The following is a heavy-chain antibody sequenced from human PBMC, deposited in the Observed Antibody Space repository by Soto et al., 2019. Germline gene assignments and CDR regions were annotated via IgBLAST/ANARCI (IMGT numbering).Heavy chain of an antibody. CDR3: AKDAVPYNGKWDWFDS. CDR2: IGGGGTDT. J-gene: IGHJ5*01. Sequence: DVQLLESGGGLVQPGGSLTLSCAASRFTFSDFAMSWVRQAPGKGLEWVSSIGGGGTDTYYADSVKGRFTISRDNSKNTLYLQMDGRRDEDTAVYYCAKDAVPYNGKWDWFDSWGQGTLVIVSS. CDR1: RFTFSDFA. D-gene: IGHD1-20*01. V-gene: IGHV3-23*01.